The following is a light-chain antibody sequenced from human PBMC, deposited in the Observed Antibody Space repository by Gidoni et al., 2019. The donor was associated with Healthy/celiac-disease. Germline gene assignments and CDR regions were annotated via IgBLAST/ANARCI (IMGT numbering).Light chain of an antibody. V-gene: IGKV1-39*01. CDR3: QPSYSTPPWT. CDR1: QSISSY. Sequence: DIQMTQSPSSLSASVGDRVTITCRASQSISSYLNWSQQKPGKAPKLLIYAASSLQSGVPSRFSGSGSGTYFTLTIRRLQPEDFATYYRQPSYSTPPWTFGQGTKVEIK. J-gene: IGKJ1*01. CDR2: AAS.